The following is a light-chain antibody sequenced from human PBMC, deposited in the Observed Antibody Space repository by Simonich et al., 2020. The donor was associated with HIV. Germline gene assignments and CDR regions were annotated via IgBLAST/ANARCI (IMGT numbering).Light chain of an antibody. V-gene: IGKV4-1*01. CDR1: QSVLHSTNNKNY. Sequence: DIVMTQSPDSLAVSLGERATINCKSSQSVLHSTNNKNYLAWYQQKPGTAPKDLLYAASRLESGVPSRFSGSGSGTDYTLTISSLQPEDFATYYCQQYYSTPQLTFGGGTKVEIK. J-gene: IGKJ4*01. CDR2: AAS. CDR3: QQYYSTPQLT.